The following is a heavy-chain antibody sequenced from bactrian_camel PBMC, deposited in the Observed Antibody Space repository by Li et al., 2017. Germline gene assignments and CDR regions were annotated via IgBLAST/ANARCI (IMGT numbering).Heavy chain of an antibody. Sequence: HVQLVESGGCSVEAGGSLTLSCAASGLVYPFWSMAWFRQAPGKEREGVARIDSRGTTEYVDSVQGRFTISKDLAKDTLYLQMNSLIPEDTAMYYCASRGSVCYRNDLVEEWEYPYWGQGTQVTVS. CDR2: IDSRGTT. J-gene: IGHJ4*01. CDR1: GLVYPFWS. V-gene: IGHV3S61*01. CDR3: ASRGSVCYRNDLVEEWEYPY. D-gene: IGHD2*01.